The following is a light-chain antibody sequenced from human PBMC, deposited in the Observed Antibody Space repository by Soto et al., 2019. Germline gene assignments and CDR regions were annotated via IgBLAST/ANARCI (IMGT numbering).Light chain of an antibody. CDR1: SSDVGGYDS. CDR2: DVS. V-gene: IGLV2-14*01. CDR3: NSYTSTITYV. Sequence: QSVLTQPASVSGSPGQSITISCTGTSSDVGGYDSVSWYQQLPGKAPKLLIYDVSNRPSGVSSRFSGSKSDNTASLTISGLQAEDEADYYCNSYTSTITYVFGTGTKVTVL. J-gene: IGLJ1*01.